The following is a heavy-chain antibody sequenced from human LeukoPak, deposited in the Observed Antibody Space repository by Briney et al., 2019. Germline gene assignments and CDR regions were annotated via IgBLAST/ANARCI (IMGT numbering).Heavy chain of an antibody. CDR2: ISYDGSTK. CDR3: ARAGIQLWPRALYYGMDV. V-gene: IGHV3-30-3*01. J-gene: IGHJ6*02. CDR1: GFTFSNYA. D-gene: IGHD5-18*01. Sequence: GRSLRLSCAVSGFTFSNYAIHWVRQAPGKGLEWVAFISYDGSTKYYADSVKGRFTISRDNSKNTLYLQMNSLRAEDTAVYYCARAGIQLWPRALYYGMDVWGQGTTVTVSS.